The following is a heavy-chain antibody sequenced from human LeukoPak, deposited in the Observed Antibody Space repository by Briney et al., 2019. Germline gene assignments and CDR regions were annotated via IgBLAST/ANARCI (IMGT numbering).Heavy chain of an antibody. CDR2: IYYSGST. Sequence: SETLTLTCTVSGASIRGTSYYWAWIRQTPGKGLDWIGSIYYSGSTHYTTSLKSRVTISVDTSKNQFSLKLTSVTAADTAVYYCARHASVSGNWPRPLDYWGQGSLVTVSS. CDR3: ARHASVSGNWPRPLDY. CDR1: GASIRGTSYY. J-gene: IGHJ4*02. D-gene: IGHD6-19*01. V-gene: IGHV4-39*01.